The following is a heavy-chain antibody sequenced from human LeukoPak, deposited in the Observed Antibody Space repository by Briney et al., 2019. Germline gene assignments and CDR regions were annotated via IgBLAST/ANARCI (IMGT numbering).Heavy chain of an antibody. J-gene: IGHJ3*02. D-gene: IGHD6-13*01. CDR1: GGSISSYY. CDR3: ARSEGSSWSRGGAFDI. V-gene: IGHV4-59*06. CDR2: IYYSGST. Sequence: PSEALSLTCTVSGGSISSYYWSWIRQHPGKGLEWIGYIYYSGSTYYNPSPKSRVTISVDTSKNQFSLKLSSVTAADTAVYYCARSEGSSWSRGGAFDIWGQGTMVTVSS.